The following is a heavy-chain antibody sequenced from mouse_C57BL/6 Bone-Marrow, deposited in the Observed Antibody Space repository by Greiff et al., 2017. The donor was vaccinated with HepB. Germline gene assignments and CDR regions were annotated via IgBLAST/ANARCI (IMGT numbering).Heavy chain of an antibody. V-gene: IGHV1-15*01. CDR2: IDPETGGT. CDR1: GYTFTDYE. Sequence: QVQLQQSGAELVRPGASVTLSCKASGYTFTDYEMHWVKQTPVHGLEWIGAIDPETGGTDYNQKFKGKAILTADKSSSTAYMELRSLTSEDSAVYDCTRQTLYGLGGLDYWGQGTTLTVSS. D-gene: IGHD1-2*01. CDR3: TRQTLYGLGGLDY. J-gene: IGHJ2*01.